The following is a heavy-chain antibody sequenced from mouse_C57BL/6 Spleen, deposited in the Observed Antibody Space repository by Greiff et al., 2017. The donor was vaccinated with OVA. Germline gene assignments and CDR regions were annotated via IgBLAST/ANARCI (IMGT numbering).Heavy chain of an antibody. CDR1: GYTFTSYW. D-gene: IGHD2-4*01. CDR3: ARRYYDYDVDY. Sequence: QVQLKQSGAELVKPGASVKMSCKASGYTFTSYWITWVKQRPGQGLEWIGDIYPGSGSTNYNEKFKSKATLTVDTSSSTAYMQLSSLTSEDSAVYYCARRYYDYDVDYWGQGTTLTVSS. V-gene: IGHV1-55*01. J-gene: IGHJ2*01. CDR2: IYPGSGST.